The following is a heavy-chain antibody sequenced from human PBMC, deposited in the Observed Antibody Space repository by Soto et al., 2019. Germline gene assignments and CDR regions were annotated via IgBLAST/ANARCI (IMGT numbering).Heavy chain of an antibody. CDR1: GGTFSSYA. V-gene: IGHV1-69*12. D-gene: IGHD3-10*01. CDR2: IIPIFGTA. Sequence: QVQLVQSGAEVKKPGSSVKVSCKASGGTFSSYAISWVRQAPGQGLEWMGGIIPIFGTANYAQKFQGRVTITADESTSTAYMELSSLRSEDTAVYYCARSMVRGVMMSKLQDGMDVWGQGTTVTVSS. CDR3: ARSMVRGVMMSKLQDGMDV. J-gene: IGHJ6*02.